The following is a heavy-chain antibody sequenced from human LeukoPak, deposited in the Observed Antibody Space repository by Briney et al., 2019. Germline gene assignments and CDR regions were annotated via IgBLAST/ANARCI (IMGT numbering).Heavy chain of an antibody. CDR3: ARRENFDSFSPRAFDI. V-gene: IGHV5-51*01. J-gene: IGHJ3*02. CDR1: GYSFTSYW. Sequence: GESLKISCKGSGYSFTSYWIGWVRQMPGKGLEWMGIIYPGDSDTRYSPSFQGQVTISADKSISTAYLQWSSLKASDTAMYYCARRENFDSFSPRAFDIWGQGTMVTVSS. CDR2: IYPGDSDT. D-gene: IGHD3-9*01.